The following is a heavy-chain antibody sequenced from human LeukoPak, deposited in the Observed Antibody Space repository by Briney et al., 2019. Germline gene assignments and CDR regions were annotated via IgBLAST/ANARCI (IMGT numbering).Heavy chain of an antibody. CDR1: GFTFDDYA. V-gene: IGHV3-43D*04. CDR2: ISWDSNRT. J-gene: IGHJ3*01. D-gene: IGHD3-10*01. Sequence: GGSRRLSCAASGFTFDDYAMQWVRHVPGKGLEWVSLISWDSNRTHYADSMKGRITISRDNSTNSLYLQMTSLRAEDTALYYCTRDRGDAWGQGTMVTVSP. CDR3: TRDRGDA.